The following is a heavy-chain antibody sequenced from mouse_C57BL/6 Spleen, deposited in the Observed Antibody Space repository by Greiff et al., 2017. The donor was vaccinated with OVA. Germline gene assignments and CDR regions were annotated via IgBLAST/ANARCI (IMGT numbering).Heavy chain of an antibody. J-gene: IGHJ2*01. CDR2: IYPGSGNT. D-gene: IGHD2-3*01. CDR1: GYSFTSYY. CDR3: ARIDGYYLYFDY. Sequence: QVQLQQSGPELVKPGASVKISCKASGYSFTSYYIHWVKQRPGQGLEWIGWIYPGSGNTKYNEKFKGKATLTADTSSSTAYMQLSSLTSEDSAVYYCARIDGYYLYFDYWGQGTTLTVSS. V-gene: IGHV1-66*01.